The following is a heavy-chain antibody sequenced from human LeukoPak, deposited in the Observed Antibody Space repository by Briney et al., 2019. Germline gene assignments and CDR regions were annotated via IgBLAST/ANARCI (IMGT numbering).Heavy chain of an antibody. Sequence: ASVKVSCKTSGYTFTGHYIHWMRQAPGQGLEWMGWINPNSADTHYVQKFQGRVTMTRDTSISTAYMELSRLTFDDTAVYYCARGSIYYYESRGYFCHFDFWGRGTLVTVSS. J-gene: IGHJ2*01. CDR2: INPNSADT. D-gene: IGHD3-22*01. CDR3: ARGSIYYYESRGYFCHFDF. V-gene: IGHV1-2*02. CDR1: GYTFTGHY.